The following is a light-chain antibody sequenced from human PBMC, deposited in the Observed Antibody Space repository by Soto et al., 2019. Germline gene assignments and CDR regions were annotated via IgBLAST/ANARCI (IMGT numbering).Light chain of an antibody. CDR2: DVT. J-gene: IGLJ1*01. Sequence: QSVLTQPASVSGSPGQSIAISCTGTSSDVGAYNSVSWYQQYPGKAPKLMIHDVTNRPSGVSDRFSDSKSGNTASLTISGLQAEDEADYYCSSYTSSSSYVFGSGTKVTVL. V-gene: IGLV2-14*01. CDR1: SSDVGAYNS. CDR3: SSYTSSSSYV.